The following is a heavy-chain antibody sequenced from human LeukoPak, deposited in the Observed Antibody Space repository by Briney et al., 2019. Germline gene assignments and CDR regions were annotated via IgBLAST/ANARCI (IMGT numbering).Heavy chain of an antibody. D-gene: IGHD3-22*01. CDR1: GFTFSSYG. V-gene: IGHV3-30*02. CDR3: ARQWLHYFDY. Sequence: GGSLRLSCAASGFTFSSYGMHWVRQAPGKGLEWVAFIRYDGSNKYYADSVKGRFTISRDNSKNTLYLQMISLRAEDTAVYYCARQWLHYFDYWGQGTLVTVSS. CDR2: IRYDGSNK. J-gene: IGHJ4*02.